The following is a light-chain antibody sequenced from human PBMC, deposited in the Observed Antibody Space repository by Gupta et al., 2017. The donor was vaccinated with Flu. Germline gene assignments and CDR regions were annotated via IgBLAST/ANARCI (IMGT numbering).Light chain of an antibody. J-gene: IGLJ3*02. CDR3: QSYDSSLSGFWV. CDR1: SSNIGAGYD. V-gene: IGLV1-40*01. Sequence: QSVLTQPPSVSGAPGQRVTISCTGSSSNIGAGYDVHWYQQLPGTAPKLLIYGNSNRHSGVPDRFSGSKSGTSASLAITGLQAEEEADYYCQSYDSSLSGFWVFGGGTKLTVL. CDR2: GNS.